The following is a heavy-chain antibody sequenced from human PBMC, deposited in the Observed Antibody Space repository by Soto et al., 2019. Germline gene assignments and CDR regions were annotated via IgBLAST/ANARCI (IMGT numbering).Heavy chain of an antibody. CDR2: ISYDGSNK. D-gene: IGHD3-16*02. V-gene: IGHV3-30*18. J-gene: IGHJ3*02. CDR1: GFTFSSYG. CDR3: AKVISSRGHDAFAI. Sequence: GGSLRLSCAASGFTFSSYGMHWVRQAPGKGLEWVAVISYDGSNKYYADSVKGRFTISRDNSKNTLYLQMNSLRAEDTAVYYCAKVISSRGHDAFAIWRQGTMVP.